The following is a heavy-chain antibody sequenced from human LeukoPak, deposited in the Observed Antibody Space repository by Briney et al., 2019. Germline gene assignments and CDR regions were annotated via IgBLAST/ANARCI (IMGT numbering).Heavy chain of an antibody. CDR3: ARERDIVVPLGFDI. CDR2: ISSSSSTI. V-gene: IGHV3-48*04. CDR1: GFTFSSYS. J-gene: IGHJ3*02. Sequence: GGSLRLSCAASGFTFSSYSMNWVRQAPGKGLEWVSYISSSSSTIYYADSVKGRFTISRDNAKNSLYLQMNSLRAEDTAVYYCARERDIVVPLGFDIWGQGTMVTVSS. D-gene: IGHD2-2*01.